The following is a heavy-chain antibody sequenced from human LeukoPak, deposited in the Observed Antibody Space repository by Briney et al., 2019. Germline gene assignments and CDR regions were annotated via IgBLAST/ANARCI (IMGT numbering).Heavy chain of an antibody. Sequence: PSETLSLTCTVSGGSISSSSYYWGWIRQPPGKGLEWIGSIYYSGSTNYNPSLKGRVTMSVDTSKNQFSLSLSSVTAADTAVYFCARDYDSSGSIDYWGQGIPVTVSS. CDR3: ARDYDSSGSIDY. J-gene: IGHJ4*01. D-gene: IGHD3-22*01. CDR2: IYYSGST. CDR1: GGSISSSSYY. V-gene: IGHV4-39*07.